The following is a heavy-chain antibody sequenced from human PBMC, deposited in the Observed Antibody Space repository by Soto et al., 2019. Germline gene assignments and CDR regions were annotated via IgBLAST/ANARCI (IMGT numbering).Heavy chain of an antibody. Sequence: PSETLSLTCTVSGGSISSGDYYWSWIRQPPGKGLEWIGYIYYSGSTYYNPSLKSRVTISVDTSKNQFSLKLSSVTAADTAVYYCAREVVVRPSANLHAFDIWGQGTMVTVSS. D-gene: IGHD3-22*01. CDR1: GGSISSGDYY. V-gene: IGHV4-30-4*01. CDR3: AREVVVRPSANLHAFDI. CDR2: IYYSGST. J-gene: IGHJ3*02.